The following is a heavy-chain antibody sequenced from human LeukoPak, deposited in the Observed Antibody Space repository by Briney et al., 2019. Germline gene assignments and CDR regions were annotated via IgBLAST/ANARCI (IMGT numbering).Heavy chain of an antibody. D-gene: IGHD4-17*01. CDR2: IYTSGST. V-gene: IGHV4-4*07. CDR3: AGHRGLYGDFFFDF. J-gene: IGHJ4*02. Sequence: SETLSLTCTVSGGSISSYYWSWIRQPAGKGLEWIGRIYTSGSTNYNPSLKSRVTMSVDTSKNQFSLKLSSVTAADTALYYCAGHRGLYGDFFFDFWGPGTLVTVSS. CDR1: GGSISSYY.